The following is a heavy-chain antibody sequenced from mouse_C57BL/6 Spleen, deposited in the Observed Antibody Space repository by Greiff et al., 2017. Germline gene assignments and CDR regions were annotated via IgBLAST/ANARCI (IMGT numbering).Heavy chain of an antibody. Sequence: QVQLKQSGPELVKPGASVKISCKASGYAFSSSWMNWVQQRPGKGLEWIGRIYPGDGDTNYNGKFKGKATLTADKSSSTAYMQLSSLTSEDSAVYFCVDGYPYAMDYWGQGTSVTVSS. CDR3: VDGYPYAMDY. CDR1: GYAFSSSW. D-gene: IGHD2-3*01. J-gene: IGHJ4*01. V-gene: IGHV1-82*01. CDR2: IYPGDGDT.